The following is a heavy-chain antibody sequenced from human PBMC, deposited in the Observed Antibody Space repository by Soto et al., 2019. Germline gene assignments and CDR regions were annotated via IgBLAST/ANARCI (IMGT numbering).Heavy chain of an antibody. V-gene: IGHV1-69*13. CDR2: IILPFGTP. J-gene: IGHJ4*02. CDR3: ARGPDYAGDIDY. CDR1: GGTFSNHA. D-gene: IGHD4-17*01. Sequence: QVRLVQSGAEVKKPGSSVKVSCKASGGTFSNHAINWVRQAPGQGPEWMGVIILPFGTPNYAQRFQGRVTITADESMTTAYRELNGLRSEDTAVYYCARGPDYAGDIDYWGQGSLVTVSS.